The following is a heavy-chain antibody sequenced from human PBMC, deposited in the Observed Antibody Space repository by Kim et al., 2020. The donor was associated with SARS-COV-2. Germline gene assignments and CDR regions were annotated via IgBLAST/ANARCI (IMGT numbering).Heavy chain of an antibody. V-gene: IGHV4-30-4*01. CDR3: ARDRSATVTFSDAFDI. Sequence: SETLSLTCTVSGGSISSGDYYWSWIRQPPGKCLEWIGYIYYSGSTYYNPSLKSRVTISVDTSKNQFSLKLSSVTAADTAVYYCARDRSATVTFSDAFDIWGQGTMVTVSS. J-gene: IGHJ3*02. CDR1: GGSISSGDYY. CDR2: IYYSGST. D-gene: IGHD4-17*01.